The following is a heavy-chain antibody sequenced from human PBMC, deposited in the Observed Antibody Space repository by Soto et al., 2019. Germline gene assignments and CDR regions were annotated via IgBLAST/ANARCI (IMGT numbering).Heavy chain of an antibody. J-gene: IGHJ4*02. CDR3: VKGRGANCRDPTCYMFDS. CDR2: ISNDGNYE. V-gene: IGHV3-30*18. CDR1: XFSFSSYG. Sequence: VQLAESGGGVVQPGRSLRLXXXXXXFSFSSYGMSWVXXXPGKGLEWVAVISNDGNYEFYADSLKGRFTISRDNSKNTLHLQMNSLKLEDTALYFCVKGRGANCRDPTCYMFDSWGQGNLVTVS. D-gene: IGHD2-2*01.